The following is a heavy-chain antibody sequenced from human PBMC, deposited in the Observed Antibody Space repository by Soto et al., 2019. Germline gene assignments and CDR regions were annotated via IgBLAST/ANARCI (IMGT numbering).Heavy chain of an antibody. CDR1: GYTFTGYY. CDR2: INPNSGGT. CDR3: ARTPPVDYGDYRGFAFDI. D-gene: IGHD4-17*01. V-gene: IGHV1-2*04. J-gene: IGHJ3*02. Sequence: ASVKVSCKASGYTFTGYYMHWVRQAPGQGLEWMGWINPNSGGTNYAQKFQGWVTMTRDTSISTAYMELSRLRSDDTAVYYCARTPPVDYGDYRGFAFDIWGQGTMVTVSS.